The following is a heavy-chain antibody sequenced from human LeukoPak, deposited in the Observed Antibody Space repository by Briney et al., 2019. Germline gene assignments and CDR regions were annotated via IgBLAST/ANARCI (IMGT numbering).Heavy chain of an antibody. CDR2: ISSDSTTT. CDR3: ASLCSGGTCFTPY. J-gene: IGHJ4*02. Sequence: GGSLRLSCGGSGFTFNSYSLNWVRQAPRKGLEWVSYISSDSTTTYYADSVKGRFTISRDTAKNSLYLQMNSLRAEDTAIYYCASLCSGGTCFTPYWGQGTLVTVSS. D-gene: IGHD2-15*01. CDR1: GFTFNSYS. V-gene: IGHV3-48*01.